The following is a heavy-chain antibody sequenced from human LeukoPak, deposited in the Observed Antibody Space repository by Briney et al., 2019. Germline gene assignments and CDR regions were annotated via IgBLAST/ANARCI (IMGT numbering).Heavy chain of an antibody. J-gene: IGHJ4*02. V-gene: IGHV3-21*04. D-gene: IGHD4-17*01. CDR2: ISSGGHYM. Sequence: GGSLRLSCVASGFKFINYNMNWVRQAPGKGLEWVSSISSGGHYMSYADSVKGRFTISRDDAKSSLYLQMNSLRAEDTALYYCARDGRYGSFDYWGQGTLVTVSS. CDR3: ARDGRYGSFDY. CDR1: GFKFINYN.